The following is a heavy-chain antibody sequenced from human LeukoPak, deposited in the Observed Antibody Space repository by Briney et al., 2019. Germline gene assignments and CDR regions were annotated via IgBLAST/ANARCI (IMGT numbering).Heavy chain of an antibody. CDR1: GYTFTDYD. D-gene: IGHD2-21*01. Sequence: ASAKVSCKTSGYTFTDYDIDWVRQASGQGLQWMGWTNPNSGNTGSAQKFQGRLTMTRDTSISTAYMELSSLTSEDTAVYYCTRGGVWPAFDLWGQGTTVTVSS. CDR2: TNPNSGNT. J-gene: IGHJ3*01. V-gene: IGHV1-8*01. CDR3: TRGGVWPAFDL.